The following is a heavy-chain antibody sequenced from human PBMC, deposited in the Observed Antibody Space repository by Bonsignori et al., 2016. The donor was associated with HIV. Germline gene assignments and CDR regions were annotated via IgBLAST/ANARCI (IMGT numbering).Heavy chain of an antibody. Sequence: WIRQPPGKGLEWIGEINHSGSTNYNPSLKSRVTISVDTSKNQFSLKLSSVTAADTAVYYCARGRRFGELLYWGQGTLVTVSS. CDR3: ARGRRFGELLY. J-gene: IGHJ4*02. CDR2: INHSGST. V-gene: IGHV4-34*01. D-gene: IGHD3-10*01.